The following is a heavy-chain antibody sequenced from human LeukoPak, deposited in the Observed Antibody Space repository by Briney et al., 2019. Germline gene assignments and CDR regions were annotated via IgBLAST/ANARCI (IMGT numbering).Heavy chain of an antibody. CDR3: ARENSGYPLGDFDY. Sequence: GGSLRLSCAASGFTFSSYEMNWVRQAPGKGLEWISYISSSGGTINYADSVKGRFTISRDKAKNSLYLQMNSLRAEDTAVYYCARENSGYPLGDFDYWGQGALVTVSS. V-gene: IGHV3-48*03. CDR2: ISSSGGTI. CDR1: GFTFSSYE. J-gene: IGHJ4*02. D-gene: IGHD5-12*01.